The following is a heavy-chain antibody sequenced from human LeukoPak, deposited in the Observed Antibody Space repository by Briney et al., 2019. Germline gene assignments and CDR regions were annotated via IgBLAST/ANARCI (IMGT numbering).Heavy chain of an antibody. CDR1: GGSISSGGYY. CDR2: IYYSGST. J-gene: IGHJ4*02. CDR3: ARSLYSNYVVHY. D-gene: IGHD4-11*01. Sequence: SETLSLTCTVSGGSISSGGYYWSWIRQHPGKGLEWIGYIYYSGSTYYNPSLKSRVTISVDTSKNQFSLKLSSVTAADTAVYYCARSLYSNYVVHYWGQGTLVTVCS. V-gene: IGHV4-31*03.